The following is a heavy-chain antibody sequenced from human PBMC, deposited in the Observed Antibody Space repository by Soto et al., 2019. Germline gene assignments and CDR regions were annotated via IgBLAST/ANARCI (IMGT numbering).Heavy chain of an antibody. D-gene: IGHD6-13*01. V-gene: IGHV3-74*01. CDR1: GFTFSSYW. CDR2: VNPNGSDT. CDR3: ARVAVGSYYFDY. J-gene: IGHJ4*02. Sequence: GGSLRLSCAASGFTFSSYWMHWVRQAPGKGLVWVSRVNPNGSDTSYADSVKGRFTISRDNAKNTLYLQMNSLRAEDTAVYYCARVAVGSYYFDYWGQGTLVTVSS.